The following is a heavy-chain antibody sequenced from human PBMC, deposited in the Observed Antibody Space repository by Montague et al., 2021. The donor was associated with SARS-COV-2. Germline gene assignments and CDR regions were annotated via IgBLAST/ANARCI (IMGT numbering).Heavy chain of an antibody. CDR3: ARTEYNWNDWFDP. CDR1: GGSISSYY. Sequence: SETLSLTCSVSGGSISSYYWSWIRQSPGKGLEWIGYIFHSGITDYNPSLKSRVPISVDMSKSQFSLQLNSVTAADSAVYYCARTEYNWNDWFDPWGQGTLVTVSS. J-gene: IGHJ5*02. V-gene: IGHV4-59*13. D-gene: IGHD1-20*01. CDR2: IFHSGIT.